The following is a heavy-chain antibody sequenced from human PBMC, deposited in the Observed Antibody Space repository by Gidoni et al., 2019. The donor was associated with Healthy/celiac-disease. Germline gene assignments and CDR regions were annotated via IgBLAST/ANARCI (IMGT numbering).Heavy chain of an antibody. CDR1: GFTFSDYY. CDR3: ANPMVRGGWGYYYGMDV. Sequence: QVQLVESGGGLVKPGGSLRLSCAASGFTFSDYYMSWIRQAPGKGREWVSYISSSGSTIYYADSVKGRFTISRDNAKNSRYLQMNSLRAEDTAVYYCANPMVRGGWGYYYGMDVWGQGTTVTVSS. J-gene: IGHJ6*02. CDR2: ISSSGSTI. V-gene: IGHV3-11*01. D-gene: IGHD3-10*01.